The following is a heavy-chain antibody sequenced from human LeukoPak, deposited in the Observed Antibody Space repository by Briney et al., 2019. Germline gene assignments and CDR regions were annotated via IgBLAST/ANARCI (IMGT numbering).Heavy chain of an antibody. CDR3: ASRAHFWSGPGG. CDR1: GFTFGDYA. Sequence: PGRSLRLSCTASGFTFGDYAMSWVRQAPGKGLEWVANIKQDGSEKYYVDSVKGRFTISRDNAKNSLYLQMNSLRAEDTAVYYCASRAHFWSGPGGWGQGTLVTVSS. CDR2: IKQDGSEK. D-gene: IGHD3-3*02. J-gene: IGHJ4*02. V-gene: IGHV3-7*01.